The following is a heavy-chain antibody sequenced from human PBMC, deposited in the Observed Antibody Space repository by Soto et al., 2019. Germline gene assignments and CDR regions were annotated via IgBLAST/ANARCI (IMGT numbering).Heavy chain of an antibody. CDR1: GYSFSTYW. CDR2: IYPGDSDT. Sequence: PGESLKISCEAYGYSFSTYWIGWVRQMPGRGLEWMGIIYPGDSDTRYSPSFQGQVTISADKSISTAYLQCSSLRASDTAMYYCARRNFGWSFDFWGPGTLVTVSS. J-gene: IGHJ4*02. V-gene: IGHV5-51*01. D-gene: IGHD3-9*01. CDR3: ARRNFGWSFDF.